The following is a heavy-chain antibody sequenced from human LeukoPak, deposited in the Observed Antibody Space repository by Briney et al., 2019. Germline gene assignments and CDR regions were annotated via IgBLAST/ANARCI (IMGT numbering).Heavy chain of an antibody. D-gene: IGHD3-16*01. Sequence: GGSLRLSCAASGFTFSGYWMSWVRQSPGKGLEWVANIKHEGSETYYVDSVWGRFTISRDNAKNSLYLQMNSLRAEDTAVYYCAGDTPPGGDYYFDYWGQGTLVIVSS. CDR1: GFTFSGYW. J-gene: IGHJ4*02. CDR2: IKHEGSET. V-gene: IGHV3-7*01. CDR3: AGDTPPGGDYYFDY.